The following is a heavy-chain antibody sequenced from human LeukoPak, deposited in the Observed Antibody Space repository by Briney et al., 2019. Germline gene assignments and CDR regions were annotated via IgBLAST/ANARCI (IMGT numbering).Heavy chain of an antibody. CDR1: GYTFTGYY. CDR3: ATDAYYYDSSGYSTSVHYFDY. D-gene: IGHD3-22*01. V-gene: IGHV1-2*06. J-gene: IGHJ4*02. CDR2: INPNSSGT. Sequence: ASVKVSCKASGYTFTGYYMHWVRQAPGQGLEWMGRINPNSSGTNYAQKFQGRVTMTRDTSISTAYMELSRLRSDDTAVYYCATDAYYYDSSGYSTSVHYFDYWGQGTQVTVSS.